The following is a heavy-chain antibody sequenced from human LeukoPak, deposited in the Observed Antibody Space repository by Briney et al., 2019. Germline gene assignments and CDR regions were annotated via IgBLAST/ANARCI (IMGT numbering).Heavy chain of an antibody. CDR1: GYTFNNSG. CDR2: INARNGFT. Sequence: ASVKVSCKASGYTFNNSGISWLREAPGQGLEWMGWINARNGFTNYAQKFQGRLTMTTDTSTTTAHMDLRGLTSDDTAVYYCARDREGTGIRRDYWGQGTLVTVSS. J-gene: IGHJ4*02. D-gene: IGHD1-1*01. CDR3: ARDREGTGIRRDY. V-gene: IGHV1-18*01.